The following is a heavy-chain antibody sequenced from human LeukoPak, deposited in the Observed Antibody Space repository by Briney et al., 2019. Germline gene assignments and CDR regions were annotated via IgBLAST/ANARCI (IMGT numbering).Heavy chain of an antibody. CDR1: GYTFTGYY. CDR2: INPNSGGT. V-gene: IGHV1-2*02. CDR3: AREIKVPGDIAARRGAADY. Sequence: ASVKVSCKASGYTFTGYYMHWVRQAPGQGLEWMGWINPNSGGTNYAQKFQGRVTMTRDTSISTAYMELSRLRSDDTAVYYCAREIKVPGDIAARRGAADYWGQGTLVTVSS. J-gene: IGHJ4*02. D-gene: IGHD6-6*01.